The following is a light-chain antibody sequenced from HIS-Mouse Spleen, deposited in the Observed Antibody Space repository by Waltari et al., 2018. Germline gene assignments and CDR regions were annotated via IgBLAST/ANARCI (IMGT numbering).Light chain of an antibody. CDR2: RNN. CDR3: AAWDDSLSGPWV. Sequence: QSVLTQPPSASGTPGQRVTISCSGRSSTIGRNYVYWSQQLPGPAPNLLIYRNNQRPSGVPDRFSGSKSGTSASLAISGLRSEDEADYYCAAWDDSLSGPWVFGGGTKLTVL. J-gene: IGLJ3*02. V-gene: IGLV1-47*01. CDR1: SSTIGRNY.